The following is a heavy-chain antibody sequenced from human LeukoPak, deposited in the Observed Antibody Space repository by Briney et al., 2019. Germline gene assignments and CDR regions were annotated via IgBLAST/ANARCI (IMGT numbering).Heavy chain of an antibody. CDR1: GDSVSRSDSY. CDR2: IYYSGRT. J-gene: IGHJ1*01. Sequence: SETLSLTCSVSGDSVSRSDSYWDWIRQPPGKGLEWIGTIYYSGRTYYSPSLKGRVTMSVDPSNNQFSLNLRSVTAADTAVYYCARRRYYDGSGYLEWGQGTLLSVSS. CDR3: ARRRYYDGSGYLE. D-gene: IGHD3-22*01. V-gene: IGHV4-39*01.